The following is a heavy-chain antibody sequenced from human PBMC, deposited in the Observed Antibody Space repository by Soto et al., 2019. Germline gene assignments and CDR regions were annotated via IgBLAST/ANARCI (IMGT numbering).Heavy chain of an antibody. J-gene: IGHJ4*02. Sequence: GGSLRLSCAASGFTFNTYGMHWVRQAPGQGLEWVAVISYDGSEKYYVDSVKGRFTISKDNSKNTLYLQMNSLRPEDTAVYYCAKSPNFYCSSPNCYKYYFDHWGQGTLVTVSS. CDR2: ISYDGSEK. CDR3: AKSPNFYCSSPNCYKYYFDH. D-gene: IGHD2-2*02. V-gene: IGHV3-30*18. CDR1: GFTFNTYG.